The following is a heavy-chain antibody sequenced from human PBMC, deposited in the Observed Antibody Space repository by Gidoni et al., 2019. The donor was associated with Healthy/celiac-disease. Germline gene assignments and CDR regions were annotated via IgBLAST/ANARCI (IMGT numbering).Heavy chain of an antibody. CDR2: IIPILGIA. CDR3: ARAYCSGGSCYSLSVPGMDV. Sequence: QVQLVQSGAEVKKPGSSVKVSCKASGGTFSSYTISWVRQAPGQGLEWMGRIIPILGIANYAQKFQGRVTITADKSTSTAYMELSSLRSEDTAVYYCARAYCSGGSCYSLSVPGMDVWGQGTTVTVSS. J-gene: IGHJ6*02. CDR1: GGTFSSYT. D-gene: IGHD2-15*01. V-gene: IGHV1-69*02.